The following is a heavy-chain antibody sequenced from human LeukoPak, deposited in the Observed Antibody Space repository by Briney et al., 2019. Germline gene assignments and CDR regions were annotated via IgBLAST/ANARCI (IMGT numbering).Heavy chain of an antibody. Sequence: PGGSLTLSCAASGFTFSDYYMNWIRQTPEKGLEWISYISSSGNIVYYADSVQGRFTISRDNARNSLYLQMNSLRADDTAVYYCAGDAVGPGLAGSWGQGTLVTVS. J-gene: IGHJ5*02. CDR3: AGDAVGPGLAGS. V-gene: IGHV3-11*01. CDR2: ISSSGNIV. CDR1: GFTFSDYY. D-gene: IGHD1-26*01.